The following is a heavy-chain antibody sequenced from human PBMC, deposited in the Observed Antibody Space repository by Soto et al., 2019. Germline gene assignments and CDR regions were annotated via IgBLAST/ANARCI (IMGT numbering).Heavy chain of an antibody. CDR2: IYYSGST. CDR3: ARDRGAAAGTGPYYYGMDV. Sequence: SETLSLTCTVSGGSISSGDYYWSWIRQPPGKGLEWIGYIYYSGSTYYNPSLKSRVTISVDTSKNQFSLKLSSVTAADTAVYYCARDRGAAAGTGPYYYGMDVWGQGTTVTVSS. V-gene: IGHV4-30-4*01. D-gene: IGHD6-13*01. J-gene: IGHJ6*02. CDR1: GGSISSGDYY.